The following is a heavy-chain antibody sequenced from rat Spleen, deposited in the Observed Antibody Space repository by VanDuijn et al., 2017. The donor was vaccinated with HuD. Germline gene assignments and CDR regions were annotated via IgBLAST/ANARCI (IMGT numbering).Heavy chain of an antibody. V-gene: IGHV5-29*01. J-gene: IGHJ4*01. CDR3: ARRSGSYVMDA. CDR1: GLSFSNYD. CDR2: ISYDGSST. Sequence: EVQLVESGGGLVQPGRSLKLSCAASGLSFSNYDMAWVRQAPTKGLEWVATISYDGSSTYYRDSVKGRLTISRDNAKSTLYLQMDSLRSEDTATYYCARRSGSYVMDAWGQGASVTVSS. D-gene: IGHD3-7*01.